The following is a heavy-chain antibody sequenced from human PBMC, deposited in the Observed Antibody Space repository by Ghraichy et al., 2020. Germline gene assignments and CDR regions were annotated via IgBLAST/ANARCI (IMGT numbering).Heavy chain of an antibody. CDR1: GDSVSSNSAA. J-gene: IGHJ6*02. Sequence: SQTLSLTCAISGDSVSSNSAAWNWIRQSPSRGLEWLGRTYYKSKWYNDYAVSVKSRITINPDTSKNQFSLQLNSVTPEDTAVYYCARGSDVLRYFDWVTGYGMDVWGQGTTVTVSS. CDR3: ARGSDVLRYFDWVTGYGMDV. D-gene: IGHD3-9*01. V-gene: IGHV6-1*01. CDR2: TYYKSKWYN.